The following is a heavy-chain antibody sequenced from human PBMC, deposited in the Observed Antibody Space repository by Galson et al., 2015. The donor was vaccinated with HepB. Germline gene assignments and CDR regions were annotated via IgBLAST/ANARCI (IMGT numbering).Heavy chain of an antibody. Sequence: SVKVSCKASGYTFTGYYMHWVRQAPGQGLEWMGRINPNSGGTNYAQSFQGRVTMTRDTSISTAYMELSRLRSDGTAVYYCARPTYDFWSDNNWFDPWGQGTLVTVSS. CDR1: GYTFTGYY. CDR2: INPNSGGT. CDR3: ARPTYDFWSDNNWFDP. V-gene: IGHV1-2*06. D-gene: IGHD3-3*01. J-gene: IGHJ5*02.